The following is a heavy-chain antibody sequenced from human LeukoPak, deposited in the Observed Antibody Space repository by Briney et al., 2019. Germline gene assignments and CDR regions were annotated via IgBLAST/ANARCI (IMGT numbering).Heavy chain of an antibody. V-gene: IGHV4-39*07. D-gene: IGHD1-20*01. CDR2: IYYSGST. CDR3: AIITGPGDY. J-gene: IGHJ4*02. CDR1: GGSISSSSYY. Sequence: SETLSLTCTVSGGSISSSSYYWGWIRQPPGKGLEWIGSIYYSGSTYYNPSLKSRVTISVDTSKNQFSLKLSSVTAADTAVYYCAIITGPGDYWGQGTLVTVSS.